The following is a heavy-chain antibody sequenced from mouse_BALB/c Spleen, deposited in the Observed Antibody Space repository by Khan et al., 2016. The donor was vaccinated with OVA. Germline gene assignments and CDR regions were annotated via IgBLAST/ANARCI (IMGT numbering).Heavy chain of an antibody. D-gene: IGHD1-1*01. CDR1: GYTFPNFW. J-gene: IGHJ2*01. CDR2: INPSTGYT. Sequence: QVQLQQSGAELAKPGASVKMSCKASGYTFPNFWMHWVKLGPGQGLEWIGYINPSTGYTEYNQKFKDKATLTADKSSSSAFMQLSSLTSADSAFSFATRLGSSYGTTFGYWGQGTTLTVSS. CDR3: TRLGSSYGTTFGY. V-gene: IGHV1-7*01.